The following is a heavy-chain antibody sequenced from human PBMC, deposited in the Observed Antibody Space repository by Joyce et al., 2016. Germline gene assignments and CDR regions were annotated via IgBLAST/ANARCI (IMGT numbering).Heavy chain of an antibody. V-gene: IGHV3-48*03. CDR2: MSRSGGLI. Sequence: EVQLVESGGGLVQPGGSLILSCAASGFIFSSKEMNWVRQGPGKGLEWIAYMSRSGGLIHYADSVRGRFTIARDNAGSALYLQMESLRAEDTAMYYGASPSCAVWGQGSLVTVSS. CDR1: GFIFSSKE. CDR3: ASPSCAV. J-gene: IGHJ4*02.